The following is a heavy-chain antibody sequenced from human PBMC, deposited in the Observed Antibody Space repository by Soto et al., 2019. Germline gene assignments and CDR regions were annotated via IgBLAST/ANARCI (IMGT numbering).Heavy chain of an antibody. CDR3: ARSSPPYCGGDCYTFDY. CDR1: GYTFTSYG. J-gene: IGHJ4*02. V-gene: IGHV1-18*04. CDR2: ISAYNGNT. Sequence: ASVKVSCKASGYTFTSYGISWVRQAPGQGFEWMGWISAYNGNTNYAQKLQGRVTMTTDTSTSTAYMELRSLRSDDTAVYYCARSSPPYCGGDCYTFDYWGQGTLVTVSS. D-gene: IGHD2-21*02.